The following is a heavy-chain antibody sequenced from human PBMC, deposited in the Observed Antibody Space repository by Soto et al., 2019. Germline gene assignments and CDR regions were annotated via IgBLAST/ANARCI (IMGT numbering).Heavy chain of an antibody. D-gene: IGHD6-19*01. J-gene: IGHJ4*02. CDR2: ISWNSGSI. V-gene: IGHV3-9*01. CDR1: GFTFDDYA. CDR3: AKAPAVAGTEFDY. Sequence: EVQLVESGGGLVQPGRSLRLSCAASGFTFDDYAMHWVRQAPGKGLEWVSGISWNSGSIGYADSVKGRFTISRDNAKNSLYLQMTSLRAEDTALYYCAKAPAVAGTEFDYGGQGTLVTVSS.